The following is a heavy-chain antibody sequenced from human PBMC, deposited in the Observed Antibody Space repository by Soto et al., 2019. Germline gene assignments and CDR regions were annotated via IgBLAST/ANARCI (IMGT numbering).Heavy chain of an antibody. Sequence: PGGSLRLSCAASGFTFSSYGMHWVRQAPGKGLEWVAVISYDGSNKYYADSVKGRFTISRDNSKNTLYLQMNSLRAEDTAVYYCAKDTIDYYYYYGMDVWGQGTTVTVSS. CDR2: ISYDGSNK. CDR1: GFTFSSYG. V-gene: IGHV3-30*18. D-gene: IGHD3-9*01. J-gene: IGHJ6*02. CDR3: AKDTIDYYYYYGMDV.